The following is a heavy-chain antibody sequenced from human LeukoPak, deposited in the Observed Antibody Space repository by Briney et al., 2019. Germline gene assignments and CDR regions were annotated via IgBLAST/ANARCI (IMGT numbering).Heavy chain of an antibody. Sequence: PSETLSLTCAVYGGSFSGYYWSWIRQPPGKGREWIGEINHSGSTNYNPSLKSRVTISVDTSKNQFSLKLSSVTAADTAVYYCARGRTANYYGSGSYYPNWGQGTLVTVSS. CDR1: GGSFSGYY. V-gene: IGHV4-34*01. D-gene: IGHD3-10*01. CDR2: INHSGST. CDR3: ARGRTANYYGSGSYYPN. J-gene: IGHJ4*02.